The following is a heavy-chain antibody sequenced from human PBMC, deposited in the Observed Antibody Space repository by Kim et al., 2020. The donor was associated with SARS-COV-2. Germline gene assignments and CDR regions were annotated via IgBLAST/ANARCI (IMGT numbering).Heavy chain of an antibody. CDR2: ISYDGSNK. Sequence: GGSLRLSCAASGFTFSSYAMHWVRQAPGKGLEWVAVISYDGSNKYYADSVKGRFTISRDNSKNTLYLQMNSLRAEDTAVYYCARGYYYDSSGYPPAYFDYWGQGTLVTVSS. D-gene: IGHD3-22*01. V-gene: IGHV3-30-3*01. CDR3: ARGYYYDSSGYPPAYFDY. J-gene: IGHJ4*02. CDR1: GFTFSSYA.